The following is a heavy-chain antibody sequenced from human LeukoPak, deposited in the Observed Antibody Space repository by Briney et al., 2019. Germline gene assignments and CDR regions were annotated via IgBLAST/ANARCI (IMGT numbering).Heavy chain of an antibody. CDR2: TYYRSKWFH. CDR3: ARGASSRFEH. Sequence: SQTLSLTCAISGGSVSSTSATWNWIRQSASRGLEWLGRTYYRSKWFHDYAASVKSRITIKADTSKNQFSLKLSSVTAADTAVYYCARGASSRFEHWGQGTLVTVSS. D-gene: IGHD6-13*01. CDR1: GGSVSSTSAT. J-gene: IGHJ4*02. V-gene: IGHV6-1*01.